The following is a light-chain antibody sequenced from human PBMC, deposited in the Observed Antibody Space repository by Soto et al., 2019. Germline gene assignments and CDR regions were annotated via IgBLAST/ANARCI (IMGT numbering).Light chain of an antibody. V-gene: IGKV1-5*03. CDR3: QQYNSYSLT. CDR2: QAS. J-gene: IGKJ1*01. Sequence: DIQMTQSPSSLSGSVGDRFAITCRASQTISSWLAWYQQKPGEAPRLLICQASSLETEVPSRFSGSGSGTEFTLTISILQPGDFATYCCQQYNSYSLTFGQGTKVDIK. CDR1: QTISSW.